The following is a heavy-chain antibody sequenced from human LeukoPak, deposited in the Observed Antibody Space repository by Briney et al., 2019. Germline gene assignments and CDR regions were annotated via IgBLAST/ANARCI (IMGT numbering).Heavy chain of an antibody. Sequence: SETLSLTCTVSGGSISSYYWSWIRQPAGKGLEWIGRIYTSGSTNYNPSLKSRVTMSVDTSKNQFSLKLNSVTAADTAVYYCATAYCGGDCYSNTFDIWGQGTMVTVSS. D-gene: IGHD2-21*02. J-gene: IGHJ3*02. CDR3: ATAYCGGDCYSNTFDI. CDR2: IYTSGST. CDR1: GGSISSYY. V-gene: IGHV4-4*07.